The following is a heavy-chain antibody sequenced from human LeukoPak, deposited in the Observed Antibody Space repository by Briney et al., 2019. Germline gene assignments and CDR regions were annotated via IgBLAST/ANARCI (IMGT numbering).Heavy chain of an antibody. CDR2: IYYSGST. V-gene: IGHV4-39*01. CDR3: ARLRRGYSYGWLFDY. CDR1: GGSISSSSYY. Sequence: MTSETLSLTCTVSGGSISSSSYYWGWIRQPPGKGLEWIGSIYYSGSTYYNPSLKSRVTISVDTSKNQFSLKLSSVTAADTAVYYCARLRRGYSYGWLFDYWGQGTLVTVSS. D-gene: IGHD5-18*01. J-gene: IGHJ4*02.